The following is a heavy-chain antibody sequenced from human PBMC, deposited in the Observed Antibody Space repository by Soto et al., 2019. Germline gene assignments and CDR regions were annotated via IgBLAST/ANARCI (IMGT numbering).Heavy chain of an antibody. J-gene: IGHJ3*02. V-gene: IGHV3-21*01. CDR2: ISSSSSYI. CDR3: ARDRGYCSGGSCYTDAFDI. D-gene: IGHD2-15*01. CDR1: GFTFSSYS. Sequence: EVQLVESGGGLVKPGGSLRLSCAASGFTFSSYSMNWVRQAPGKGLEWVSSISSSSSYIYYADSVKGRFTISRDNAKNSLYLQMNSLRAEDTAVYYYARDRGYCSGGSCYTDAFDIWGQGTMVTVSS.